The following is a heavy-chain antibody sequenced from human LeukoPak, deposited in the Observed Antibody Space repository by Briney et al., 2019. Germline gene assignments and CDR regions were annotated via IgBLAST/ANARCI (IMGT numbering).Heavy chain of an antibody. CDR3: AREGAAQRGEGSFDY. V-gene: IGHV4-61*02. D-gene: IGHD3-10*01. J-gene: IGHJ4*02. CDR1: DDSISSGRYY. CDR2: IHSSGNT. Sequence: SQTLSLTCTVSDDSISSGRYYWSWIRQSAGKGLEWIGRIHSSGNTNYNPSLKSRVTISVDTSKNHFSLKLTSVTIADTAVYYCAREGAAQRGEGSFDYWGQGTLVPVAS.